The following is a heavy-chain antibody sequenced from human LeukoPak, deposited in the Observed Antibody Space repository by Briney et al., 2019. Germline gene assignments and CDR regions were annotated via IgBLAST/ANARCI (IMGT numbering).Heavy chain of an antibody. Sequence: PSETLSLTCTVSGGSISSSSYYWGWIRQPPGKGLEWIGSIYYSGSTYYNPSLKSRVTISVDTSKNQFSLKLSSVTAADTAVYYCARTQTSIQLWFDYWGQGTLVTVSS. CDR3: ARTQTSIQLWFDY. CDR1: GGSISSSSYY. D-gene: IGHD5-18*01. CDR2: IYYSGST. V-gene: IGHV4-39*07. J-gene: IGHJ4*02.